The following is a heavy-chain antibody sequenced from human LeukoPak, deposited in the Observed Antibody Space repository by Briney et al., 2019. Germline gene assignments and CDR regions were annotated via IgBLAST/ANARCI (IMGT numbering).Heavy chain of an antibody. CDR2: INSSGGST. D-gene: IGHD2-2*01. CDR1: GYTFTSYY. CDR3: ARAGFNCSSTSCYHRSWFDP. Sequence: ASVKVSCKASGYTFTSYYMHWVRQAPGQGLEWMGIINSSGGSTSYAQKFQGRVTMTRDMSTSTVYMELSSLRSEDTAVYYCARAGFNCSSTSCYHRSWFDPWGQGTLVTVSS. V-gene: IGHV1-46*01. J-gene: IGHJ5*02.